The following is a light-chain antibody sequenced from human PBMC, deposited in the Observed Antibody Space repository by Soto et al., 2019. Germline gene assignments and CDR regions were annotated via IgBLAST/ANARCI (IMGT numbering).Light chain of an antibody. V-gene: IGKV1-5*03. J-gene: IGKJ1*01. Sequence: DIQMTQSPSTLSASVGDRVTITCRASQSISSWLAWYQQKPGKAPKLLIYKASSLESGVPARLSGSGSGTEFTLTISSLQSDNFATYYCQQYNSYPRTFGQGTKVEIK. CDR3: QQYNSYPRT. CDR1: QSISSW. CDR2: KAS.